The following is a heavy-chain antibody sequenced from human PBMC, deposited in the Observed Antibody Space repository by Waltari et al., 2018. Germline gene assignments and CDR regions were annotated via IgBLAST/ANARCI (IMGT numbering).Heavy chain of an antibody. CDR3: ARGFQQRRPYYYYGMDV. CDR2: TNHSGST. D-gene: IGHD6-13*01. Sequence: QVQLQQWGAGLLKPSETLSLTCAVYGGSFSGYYWSWIRQPPGKGLEWIGETNHSGSTNDNPSRKSRVTISVDTSKNQFSLKLSSVTAADTAVYYCARGFQQRRPYYYYGMDVWGQGTTVTVSS. CDR1: GGSFSGYY. V-gene: IGHV4-34*01. J-gene: IGHJ6*02.